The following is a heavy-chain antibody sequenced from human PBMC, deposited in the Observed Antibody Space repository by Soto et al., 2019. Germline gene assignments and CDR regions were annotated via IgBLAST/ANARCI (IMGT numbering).Heavy chain of an antibody. CDR2: ISWDGGST. J-gene: IGHJ6*02. Sequence: EVQLVESGGVVVQPGGSLRLSCAASGFTFDDYTMHWVRQAPGKGLEWVSLISWDGGSTYYADSVKGRFTISRDNSKNSLYLQMNSLRTEDTALYYCAKDIRSSTRCYHGCYYGMDVWGQGTTVTVSS. CDR1: GFTFDDYT. D-gene: IGHD2-2*01. CDR3: AKDIRSSTRCYHGCYYGMDV. V-gene: IGHV3-43*01.